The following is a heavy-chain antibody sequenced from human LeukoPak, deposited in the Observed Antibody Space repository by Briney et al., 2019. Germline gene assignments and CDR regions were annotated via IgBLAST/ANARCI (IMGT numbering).Heavy chain of an antibody. V-gene: IGHV1-18*01. CDR2: ISAYNGNT. D-gene: IGHD2-2*01. CDR1: GYTYTTYG. CDR3: ARQAACSSIRCPIDY. Sequence: ASVKVSCKASGYTYTTYGITWVRQAPGQGLEWMGWISAYNGNTNYAQKFQGRLTITTDTTTRTAYMALRSLRFDDTAVYYCARQAACSSIRCPIDYWGQGTLVTVSS. J-gene: IGHJ4*02.